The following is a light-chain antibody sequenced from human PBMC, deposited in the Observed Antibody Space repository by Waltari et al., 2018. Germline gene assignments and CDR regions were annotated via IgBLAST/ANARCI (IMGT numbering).Light chain of an antibody. CDR2: DVS. V-gene: IGLV2-14*03. CDR1: RSDIGGYNY. CDR3: LAFDGNTIV. Sequence: QSALTQPASVSGSPGQSITISCTGTRSDIGGYNYVSWFQHHPGEVPKVVIYDVSERPSGVSNRFSGSKSGNTAALTISGLQAEDEAEYFCLAFDGNTIVFGGRTKLTVL. J-gene: IGLJ2*01.